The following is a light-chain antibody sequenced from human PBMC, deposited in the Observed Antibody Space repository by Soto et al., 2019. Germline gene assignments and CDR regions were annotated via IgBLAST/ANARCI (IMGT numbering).Light chain of an antibody. CDR2: EVT. CDR3: SSHTSGSTRV. V-gene: IGLV2-14*01. CDR1: SSDVGGYDY. J-gene: IGLJ1*01. Sequence: QSVLTQPASVSGSPGQSIAICCTGTSSDVGGYDYVSWYQQHPDKAPKLMIYEVTKRPSGVSIRFSGSKSGNTASLTISGLQPEDEADYYWSSHTSGSTRVFGSGTMVTVL.